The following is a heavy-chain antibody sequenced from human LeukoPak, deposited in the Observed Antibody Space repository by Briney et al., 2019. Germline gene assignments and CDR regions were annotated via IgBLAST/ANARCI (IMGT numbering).Heavy chain of an antibody. D-gene: IGHD6-19*01. V-gene: IGHV3-48*01. J-gene: IGHJ4*02. CDR3: AKDRGSGWDYFDY. Sequence: PGGSLRLSCAASGFTFSSYSMNWVRQAPGKGLEWVSYISSSSSTIYYADSVKGRFTISRDNSKNTLYLQMNSLRAEDTAVYYCAKDRGSGWDYFDYWGQGTLVTVSS. CDR1: GFTFSSYS. CDR2: ISSSSSTI.